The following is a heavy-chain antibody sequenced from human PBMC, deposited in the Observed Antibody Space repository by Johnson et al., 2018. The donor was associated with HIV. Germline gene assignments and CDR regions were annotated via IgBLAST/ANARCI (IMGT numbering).Heavy chain of an antibody. D-gene: IGHD3-3*01. CDR1: GFTFDDYA. J-gene: IGHJ3*02. V-gene: IGHV3-15*01. Sequence: VQLVESGGGVVQPGRSLRLSCVASGFTFDDYAMHWVRQAPGKGLEWVGRIKSKTDGGTTDYAAPVKGRFIISRDDAKHKLYLQMNSLKSEDTAVYFCTTDMAWYPPEGNHFFDIWGQGTVVTVSS. CDR2: IKSKTDGGTT. CDR3: TTDMAWYPPEGNHFFDI.